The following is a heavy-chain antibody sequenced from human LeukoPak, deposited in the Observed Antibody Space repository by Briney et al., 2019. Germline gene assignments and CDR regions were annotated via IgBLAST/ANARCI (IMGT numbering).Heavy chain of an antibody. CDR2: IWYDGSNK. J-gene: IGHJ4*02. CDR3: ARGRGAAAGTDLKHEGEKKNPEFDY. V-gene: IGHV3-33*01. D-gene: IGHD6-13*01. Sequence: GGSLRLSCAASGFTFSSYGMHWVRQAPGKGLEWVAVIWYDGSNKYYADSVKGRFTISRDNSKNTLYLQMNSLRAEDTAVYYCARGRGAAAGTDLKHEGEKKNPEFDYWGQGTLVTVSS. CDR1: GFTFSSYG.